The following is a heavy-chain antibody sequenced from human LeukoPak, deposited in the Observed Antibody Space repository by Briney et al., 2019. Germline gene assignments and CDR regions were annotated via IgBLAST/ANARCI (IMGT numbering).Heavy chain of an antibody. J-gene: IGHJ1*01. Sequence: GGSLSLSCAASGFTFSSYAMSWVRQAPGKGLEWVSAISGSGGSTYYADSVKGRFTISRDNSKNTLYLQMNSLRAEDTAVYYCAKGVGFLEWLLKHWGQGTLVTVSS. V-gene: IGHV3-23*01. CDR1: GFTFSSYA. D-gene: IGHD3-3*02. CDR3: AKGVGFLEWLLKH. CDR2: ISGSGGST.